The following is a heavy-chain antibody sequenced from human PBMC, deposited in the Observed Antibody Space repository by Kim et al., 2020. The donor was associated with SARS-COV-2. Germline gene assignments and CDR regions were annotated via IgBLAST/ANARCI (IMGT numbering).Heavy chain of an antibody. CDR2: I. D-gene: IGHD4-4*01. V-gene: IGHV3-48*03. Sequence: IYQADSVRGRFTITRDNDKNSLFLQMNSLRAEDTAVYYCARGPNYSPFDYWGQGTLVTVSS. J-gene: IGHJ4*02. CDR3: ARGPNYSPFDY.